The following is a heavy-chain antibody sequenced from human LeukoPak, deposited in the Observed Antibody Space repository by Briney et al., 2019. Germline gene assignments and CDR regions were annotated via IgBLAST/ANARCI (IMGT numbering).Heavy chain of an antibody. CDR3: ARRMAVAGTSPFDY. CDR2: INNDGSTT. Sequence: GSLRLSCAASGFTFSRHWMHWVRQAPGKGLVWVSRINNDGSTTIYADSVKGRFTISRDNAKNTLYLQMSSLRAEDTAVYYCARRMAVAGTSPFDYWGQGTLVTVSS. CDR1: GFTFSRHW. V-gene: IGHV3-74*01. D-gene: IGHD6-19*01. J-gene: IGHJ4*02.